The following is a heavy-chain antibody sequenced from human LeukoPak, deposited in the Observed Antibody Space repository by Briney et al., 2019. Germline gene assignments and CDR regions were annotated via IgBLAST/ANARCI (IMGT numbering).Heavy chain of an antibody. CDR1: GFTFSDYY. D-gene: IGHD3-10*01. J-gene: IGHJ4*02. CDR3: ASSRVWFGELLPNY. CDR2: ISSSGSTI. V-gene: IGHV3-11*01. Sequence: GGSLRLSCAASGFTFSDYYMSWIRQAPGKGLEWVSYISSSGSTIYYADSVKGRFTISRDNSKNTLYLQMNSLRAEDTAVYYCASSRVWFGELLPNYWGQGTLVTVSS.